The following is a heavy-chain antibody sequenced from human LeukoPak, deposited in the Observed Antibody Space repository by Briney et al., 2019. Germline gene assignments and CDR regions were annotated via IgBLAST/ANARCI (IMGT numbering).Heavy chain of an antibody. Sequence: GASVKVSCKASGYTFTSYGISWVRQAPGQGLEWMGWISAYNGNTNYAQKLQGRVTMTTDTSTSTAYMELRSLRSDDTAVYYCAASRYELPLTGNDAFDIWGQGTMVTVSS. CDR2: ISAYNGNT. J-gene: IGHJ3*02. CDR1: GYTFTSYG. D-gene: IGHD1-7*01. V-gene: IGHV1-18*01. CDR3: AASRYELPLTGNDAFDI.